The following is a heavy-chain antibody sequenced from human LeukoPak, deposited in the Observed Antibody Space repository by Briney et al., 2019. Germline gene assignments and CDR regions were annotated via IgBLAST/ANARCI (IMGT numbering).Heavy chain of an antibody. Sequence: PGGSLRLSCAASGFTFSSYAMHWVRQAPGKGLEWVAVISYDGSNKYYADSVKGRFTISRDNSKNTLSLQMSSLGAEDTAVYYCAKARWLSADYYDYYMDVWGKGTTVTVSS. CDR1: GFTFSSYA. J-gene: IGHJ6*03. CDR2: ISYDGSNK. V-gene: IGHV3-30-3*01. D-gene: IGHD3-22*01. CDR3: AKARWLSADYYDYYMDV.